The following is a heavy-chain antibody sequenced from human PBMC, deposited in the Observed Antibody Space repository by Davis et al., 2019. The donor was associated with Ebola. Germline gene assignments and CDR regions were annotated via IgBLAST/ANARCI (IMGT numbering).Heavy chain of an antibody. CDR1: GFTFSSYE. J-gene: IGHJ4*02. CDR3: TREFGGSCDY. CDR2: IRSKAYGGTT. D-gene: IGHD2-15*01. V-gene: IGHV3-49*04. Sequence: GESLKISCAASGFTFSSYEMNWVRQAPGKGLEWVGFIRSKAYGGTTEYAASVKGRFTISRDDSKSIAYLQMNSLKTEDTAVYYCTREFGGSCDYWGQGTLVTVSS.